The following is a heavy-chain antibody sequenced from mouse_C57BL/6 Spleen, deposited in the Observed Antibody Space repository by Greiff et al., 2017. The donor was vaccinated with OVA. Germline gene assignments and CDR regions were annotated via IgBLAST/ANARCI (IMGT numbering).Heavy chain of an antibody. CDR2: IYPRSGNT. J-gene: IGHJ2*01. Sequence: VQLQQSGAELARPGASVKLSCKASGYTFTSYGISWVKQRTGQGLEWIGEIYPRSGNTYYNEKFKGKATLTADKSSSTAYMELRSLTSEDSAVYFCARGGDYAYYFDYWGQGTTLTVSS. V-gene: IGHV1-81*01. CDR1: GYTFTSYG. CDR3: ARGGDYAYYFDY. D-gene: IGHD2-4*01.